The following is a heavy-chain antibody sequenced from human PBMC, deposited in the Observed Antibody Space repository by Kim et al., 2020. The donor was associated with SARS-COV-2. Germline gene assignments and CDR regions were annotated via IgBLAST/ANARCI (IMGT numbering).Heavy chain of an antibody. D-gene: IGHD2-2*01. CDR2: INHSGST. Sequence: SETLSLTCAVYGGSFSGYYWSWIRQPPGKGLEWIGEINHSGSTNYNPSLKSRVTISVDTSKNQFSLKLSSVTAADTAVYYCARVKVPRRTNWFDPWGQGTLVTVSS. V-gene: IGHV4-34*01. J-gene: IGHJ5*02. CDR1: GGSFSGYY. CDR3: ARVKVPRRTNWFDP.